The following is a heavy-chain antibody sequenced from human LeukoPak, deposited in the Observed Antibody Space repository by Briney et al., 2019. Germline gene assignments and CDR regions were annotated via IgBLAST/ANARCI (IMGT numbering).Heavy chain of an antibody. V-gene: IGHV3-48*03. D-gene: IGHD6-6*01. CDR1: GFTFSSYG. Sequence: GGSLRLSCAASGFTFSSYGMNWVRQAPGKGLEWVSYISSSGSTIYYADSVKGRFTISRDNAKNSLYLQMNSLRAEDTAVYYCAREDGSSFRDFDYWGQGTLVTVSS. J-gene: IGHJ4*02. CDR2: ISSSGSTI. CDR3: AREDGSSFRDFDY.